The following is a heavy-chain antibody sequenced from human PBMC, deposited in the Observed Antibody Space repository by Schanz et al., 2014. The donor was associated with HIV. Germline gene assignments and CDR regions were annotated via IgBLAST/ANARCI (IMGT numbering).Heavy chain of an antibody. V-gene: IGHV1-46*01. CDR3: ARDDVLDSLAS. Sequence: QVQLVQSGAEVKKPGASVKVSCKASGYTFTSYYMHWVRQAPGQGLEWMGIINPSGGSTSYAQKFQGRVTMTRDTSTSTAYMELTGLNPEDTAIYYCARDDVLDSLASWGQGTLVTVSS. D-gene: IGHD2-21*01. J-gene: IGHJ5*02. CDR2: INPSGGST. CDR1: GYTFTSYY.